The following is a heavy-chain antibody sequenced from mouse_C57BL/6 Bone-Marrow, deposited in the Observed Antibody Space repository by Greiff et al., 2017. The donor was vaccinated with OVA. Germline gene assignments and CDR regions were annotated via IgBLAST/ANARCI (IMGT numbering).Heavy chain of an antibody. V-gene: IGHV5-17*01. CDR2: ISSGSSTI. D-gene: IGHD3-2*02. Sequence: EVKLMESGGGLVKPGGSLKLSCAASGFTFSDYGMHWVRQAPEKGLEWVAYISSGSSTIYYADTVKGRFTISRDNAKNTLFLQMTSLRSEETAMYYCARKGRKQLRDYYAMDYWGQGTSVTVSS. CDR3: ARKGRKQLRDYYAMDY. J-gene: IGHJ4*01. CDR1: GFTFSDYG.